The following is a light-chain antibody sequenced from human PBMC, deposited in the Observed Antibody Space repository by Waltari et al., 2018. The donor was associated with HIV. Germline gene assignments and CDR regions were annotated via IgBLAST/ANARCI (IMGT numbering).Light chain of an antibody. V-gene: IGKV3-15*01. CDR2: EAA. Sequence: PGQRVTLSCRASQSISAKVAWYQQRPGQAPRLLIYEAATRPTGIPARFSGSGSGTEFTLTISSLQSENFATYFCQQYDSGPRGITFGQGTMLEIK. J-gene: IGKJ2*01. CDR3: QQYDSGPRGIT. CDR1: QSISAK.